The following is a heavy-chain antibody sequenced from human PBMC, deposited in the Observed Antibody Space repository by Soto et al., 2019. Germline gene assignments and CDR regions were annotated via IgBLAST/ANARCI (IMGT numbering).Heavy chain of an antibody. V-gene: IGHV3-30*18. J-gene: IGHJ6*02. CDR3: AKDHGSSYYYGMDV. D-gene: IGHD3-10*01. CDR2: ISYDGSNK. Sequence: GGSLRLSCAASGFTFSSYGMHWVRQAPGKGLEWVAVISYDGSNKYYADSVKGRFTISRGNSKNTLYLQMNSLRAEDTAVYYCAKDHGSSYYYGMDVWAKGPRSPSP. CDR1: GFTFSSYG.